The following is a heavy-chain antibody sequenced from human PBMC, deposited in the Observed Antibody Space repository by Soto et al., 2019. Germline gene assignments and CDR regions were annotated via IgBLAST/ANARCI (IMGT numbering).Heavy chain of an antibody. CDR1: GGSFSGYY. CDR2: INHSGST. J-gene: IGHJ4*02. Sequence: QVQLQQWGAGLLKPSETLSLTCAVYGGSFSGYYWSWIRQPPGKGLEWIGEINHSGSTNYNPSLKRRVTKSVDTSKNQFSLKLSSVTAAATAVYYCARGGYYGSGAHRAIDYWGQGTLVTVSS. D-gene: IGHD3-10*01. V-gene: IGHV4-34*01. CDR3: ARGGYYGSGAHRAIDY.